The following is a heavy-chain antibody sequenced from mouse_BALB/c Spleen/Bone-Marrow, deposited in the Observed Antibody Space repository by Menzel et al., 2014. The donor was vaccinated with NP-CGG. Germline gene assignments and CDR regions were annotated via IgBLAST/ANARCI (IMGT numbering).Heavy chain of an antibody. V-gene: IGHV7-3*02. CDR3: ARDRAARATGYYFDY. D-gene: IGHD3-1*01. CDR2: IRNKANGYTT. J-gene: IGHJ2*01. Sequence: EVMLVESGGGLVQPGGSLRLSCATSGFTFTDYYMSWVRQPPGKALEWLGFIRNKANGYTTEYSASVKGRLTISRDNSQSILYPQMNTLRAEDSATYYCARDRAARATGYYFDYWGQGTTLTVSS. CDR1: GFTFTDYY.